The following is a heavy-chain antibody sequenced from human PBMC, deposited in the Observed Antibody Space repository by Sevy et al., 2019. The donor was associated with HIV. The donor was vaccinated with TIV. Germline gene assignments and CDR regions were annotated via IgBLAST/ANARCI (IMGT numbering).Heavy chain of an antibody. CDR1: GGSIISSTYY. D-gene: IGHD2-21*01. Sequence: SETLSFTCTVSGGSIISSTYYWDWIRQPPGKGLVWIGNIHHTGKTYYIPSLWSRVTMSVDTSKNQFSLNLNSVTAADTAVYYYARHPANSNEFEYWGRGTLVTVSS. V-gene: IGHV4-39*01. J-gene: IGHJ4*02. CDR3: ARHPANSNEFEY. CDR2: IHHTGKT.